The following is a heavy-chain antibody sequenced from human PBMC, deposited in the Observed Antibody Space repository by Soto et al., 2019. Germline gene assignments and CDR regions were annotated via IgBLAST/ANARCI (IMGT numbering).Heavy chain of an antibody. CDR2: IIPIFGTA. CDR3: ARGVVPAAIGYYYYGMDV. D-gene: IGHD2-2*01. CDR1: GGTFSSYA. Sequence: SVKVSCKASGGTFSSYAISWVRQAPGQGLEWMGGIIPIFGTANYAQKFQGRVTITADESTSTAYMELSSLRSEDTAVYYCARGVVPAAIGYYYYGMDVWGQGATVTVSS. J-gene: IGHJ6*02. V-gene: IGHV1-69*13.